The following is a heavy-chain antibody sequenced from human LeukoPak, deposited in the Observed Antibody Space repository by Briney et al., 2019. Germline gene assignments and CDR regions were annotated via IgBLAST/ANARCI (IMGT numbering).Heavy chain of an antibody. CDR1: GYTFTSYD. V-gene: IGHV1-8*01. Sequence: ASVKVSCKASGYTFTSYDINWVRQATGQGLEWMGWMNPNSGNTGYAQKFQGRVTMTRDTSISTAYMELSRLRSDDTAVYYCARDFSRWELTDYWGQGTLVTVSS. CDR2: MNPNSGNT. J-gene: IGHJ4*02. D-gene: IGHD1-26*01. CDR3: ARDFSRWELTDY.